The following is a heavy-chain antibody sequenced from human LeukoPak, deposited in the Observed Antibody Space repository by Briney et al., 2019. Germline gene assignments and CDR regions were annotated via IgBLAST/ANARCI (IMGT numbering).Heavy chain of an antibody. CDR2: IRYDGSNK. Sequence: GGSLRLSXAASGFTFSSYGMHWVRQAPGKGLEWVAFIRYDGSNKYYADSVKGRFTISRDNSKNTLYLQMNSLRAEDTAVYYCAKDLVSMSYYYYYMDVWGKGTTVTVSS. D-gene: IGHD3-9*01. CDR3: AKDLVSMSYYYYYMDV. CDR1: GFTFSSYG. V-gene: IGHV3-30*02. J-gene: IGHJ6*03.